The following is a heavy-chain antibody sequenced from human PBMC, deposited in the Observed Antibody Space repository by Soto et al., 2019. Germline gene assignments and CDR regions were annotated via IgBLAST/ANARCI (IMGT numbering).Heavy chain of an antibody. V-gene: IGHV1-69*10. J-gene: IGHJ5*01. Sequence: SVKVSCKASGGSLSSLVISWLRQAPGQGPEWMGGINPMLGVANFAQKFQDRVTITADESTTTAYMELSSLRSEDTDVYYCARGPAQIVSWGQGTLVTVSS. D-gene: IGHD2-2*01. CDR2: INPMLGVA. CDR1: GGSLSSLV. CDR3: ARGPAQIVS.